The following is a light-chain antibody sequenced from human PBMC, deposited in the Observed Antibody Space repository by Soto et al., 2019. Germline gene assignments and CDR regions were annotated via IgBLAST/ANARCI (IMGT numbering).Light chain of an antibody. V-gene: IGKV2-28*01. J-gene: IGKJ2*01. CDR3: MQALQTPLT. Sequence: DIVMTQSPLSLPVTPGEPASISCWSSQSLLQRNGYNYLDWYLQKPGQSPQLLIYLGSNRASGVPDRFSGSGSDTDFTLKISRVEAEDVGVYYCMQALQTPLTFGPGTKLEIK. CDR1: QSLLQRNGYNY. CDR2: LGS.